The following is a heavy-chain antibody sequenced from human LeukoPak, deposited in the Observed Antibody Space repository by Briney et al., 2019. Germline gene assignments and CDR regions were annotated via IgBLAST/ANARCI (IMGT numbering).Heavy chain of an antibody. CDR2: ISGSGGST. V-gene: IGHV3-23*01. CDR1: GFTFSSYA. J-gene: IGHJ4*02. D-gene: IGHD3-9*01. CDR3: AKECITILSAAPYFDY. Sequence: QPGGSLRLSCAASGFTFSSYAMSWVRQATGKGLEWVSAISGSGGSTYYADSVKGRFTISRDNSKNSLYLQMNSLRAEDTAVYYCAKECITILSAAPYFDYWGQGTLVTVSS.